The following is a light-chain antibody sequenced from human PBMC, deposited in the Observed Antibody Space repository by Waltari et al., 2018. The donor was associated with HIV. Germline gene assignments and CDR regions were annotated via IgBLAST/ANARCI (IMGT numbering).Light chain of an antibody. CDR2: TTN. J-gene: IGLJ3*02. CDR1: ISNIGSNT. V-gene: IGLV1-44*01. CDR3: ATWDDSLNGPV. Sequence: QSVLTQPPSASGTPGQRVTISCSGSISNIGSNTVTWYQQLPGTAPKLLIYTTNQRPSGVPDRFSGSKSVASASLAISGLQSDDEADYYCATWDDSLNGPVFGGGTKLTVL.